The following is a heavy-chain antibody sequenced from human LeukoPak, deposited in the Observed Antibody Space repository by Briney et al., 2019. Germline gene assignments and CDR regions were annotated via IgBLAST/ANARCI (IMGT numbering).Heavy chain of an antibody. CDR3: ATADVAVAGTPDY. J-gene: IGHJ4*02. CDR1: GYTLTELS. CDR2: FNPEDGET. Sequence: ASVKVSCKVSGYTLTELSMHWVRQAPGKGLEWMGGFNPEDGETIYAQKFQGRVTMTEDTSTNTAYMELSSLRSEDTAVYYCATADVAVAGTPDYWGQGTLVTVAS. V-gene: IGHV1-24*01. D-gene: IGHD6-19*01.